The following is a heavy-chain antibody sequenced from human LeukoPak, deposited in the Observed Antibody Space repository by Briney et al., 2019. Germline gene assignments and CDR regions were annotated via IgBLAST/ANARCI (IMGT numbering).Heavy chain of an antibody. CDR1: GGSISSGSYY. CDR2: IYTSGST. D-gene: IGHD3-3*01. CDR3: ARGQGDFWSGSYYYMDV. Sequence: SQTLSLTCTVSGGSISSGSYYWSWIRQPAGKGLEWIGRIYTSGSTNYNPSLKSRVTISVDTSKSQFSLKLSSVTAADTAVYYCARGQGDFWSGSYYYMDVWGKGTTVTVSS. J-gene: IGHJ6*03. V-gene: IGHV4-61*02.